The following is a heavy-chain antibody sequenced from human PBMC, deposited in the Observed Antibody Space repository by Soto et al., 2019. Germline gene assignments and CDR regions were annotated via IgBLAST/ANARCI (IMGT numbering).Heavy chain of an antibody. D-gene: IGHD6-13*01. V-gene: IGHV1-18*01. Sequence: QVQLVQSGAEVKKPGASVKVSCKASGYTFTSYGISWVRQAPGQGLEWMGWISAYNGNTNYAQKLQGRVTMTTDTSTSTAYMELRSLRSDDTAVYYCARDRPRIAAAGNDLVDYYYYGMDVWGQGTTVTVSS. J-gene: IGHJ6*02. CDR3: ARDRPRIAAAGNDLVDYYYYGMDV. CDR1: GYTFTSYG. CDR2: ISAYNGNT.